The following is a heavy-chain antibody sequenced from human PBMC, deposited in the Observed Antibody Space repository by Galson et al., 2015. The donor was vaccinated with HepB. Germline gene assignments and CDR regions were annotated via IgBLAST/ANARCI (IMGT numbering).Heavy chain of an antibody. D-gene: IGHD3-10*01. CDR1: GGTFSSYA. CDR2: IIPIFGTA. V-gene: IGHV1-69*13. J-gene: IGHJ6*03. CDR3: ARGVVRTMVPPYYYYYMGV. Sequence: SVKVSCKASGGTFSSYAISWVRQAPGQGLEWMGGIIPIFGTANYAQKFQGRVTITADESTSTAYMELSSLRSEDTAVYYCARGVVRTMVPPYYYYYMGVWGKGTTVTVSS.